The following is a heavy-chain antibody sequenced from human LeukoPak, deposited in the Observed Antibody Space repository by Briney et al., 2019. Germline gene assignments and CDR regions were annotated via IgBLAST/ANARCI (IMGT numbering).Heavy chain of an antibody. V-gene: IGHV1-2*02. CDR2: INPNSGGT. CDR1: GYTFTGYY. Sequence: GASVKVSCKASGYTFTGYYMHWVRQAPGQGLEWMGWINPNSGGTNYAQKFQGRVTMTRDTSISTAYMELSRLRSDDTAVYYCAREFYYYGSGREAYYMDVWGKGTTVTVSS. D-gene: IGHD3-10*01. CDR3: AREFYYYGSGREAYYMDV. J-gene: IGHJ6*03.